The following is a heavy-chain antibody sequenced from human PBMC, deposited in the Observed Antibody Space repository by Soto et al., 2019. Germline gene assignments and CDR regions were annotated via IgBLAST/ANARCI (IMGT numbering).Heavy chain of an antibody. J-gene: IGHJ6*02. V-gene: IGHV4-4*02. CDR2: IYHSGST. CDR1: RGCSGRSNW. Sequence: TLALGSAVPRGCSGRSNWWCAVRQPPGKGLEWIGEIYHSGSTNYNPSLKSRVTISVDKSKNQFSLKLSSVTAADTAVYYCARVSGSYSHGLDVWGQGTTVP. D-gene: IGHD1-26*01. CDR3: ARVSGSYSHGLDV.